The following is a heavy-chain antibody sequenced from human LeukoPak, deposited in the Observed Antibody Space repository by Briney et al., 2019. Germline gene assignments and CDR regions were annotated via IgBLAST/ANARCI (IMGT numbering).Heavy chain of an antibody. D-gene: IGHD6-19*01. CDR3: AKDINSGYSSGWYSG. Sequence: PGESLRLSCAASGFTFDDYAMHWVRHAPGKGLEWVSGISWNSGSIGYADSVKGRFTISRDNAKNSLYLQMNSLRAEDTALYYCAKDINSGYSSGWYSGWGQGTLVTVSS. CDR2: ISWNSGSI. CDR1: GFTFDDYA. V-gene: IGHV3-9*01. J-gene: IGHJ4*02.